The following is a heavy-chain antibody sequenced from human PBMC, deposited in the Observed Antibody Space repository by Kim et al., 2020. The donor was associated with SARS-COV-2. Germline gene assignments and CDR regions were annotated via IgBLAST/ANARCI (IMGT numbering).Heavy chain of an antibody. J-gene: IGHJ4*02. V-gene: IGHV4-34*01. D-gene: IGHD3-3*01. Sequence: PSLKSRVTISVDTSKNQFSLKLSSVTAADTAVYYCARGAEGFWSGYSVDYWGQGTLVTVSS. CDR3: ARGAEGFWSGYSVDY.